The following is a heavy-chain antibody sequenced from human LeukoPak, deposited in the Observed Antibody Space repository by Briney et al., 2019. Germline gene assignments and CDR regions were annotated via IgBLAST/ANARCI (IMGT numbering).Heavy chain of an antibody. CDR2: IWYDGGNK. V-gene: IGHV3-33*01. D-gene: IGHD3-10*01. J-gene: IGHJ4*02. Sequence: PGGSLRLSCAASGFTFSNFGMQWVRQAPGKGLEWVAVIWYDGGNKYYADSVQGRFTISRDNSKNTLYLQMNSLRVEDTAVYYCARGDYYGSPFDNWGQGTLVTVSS. CDR1: GFTFSNFG. CDR3: ARGDYYGSPFDN.